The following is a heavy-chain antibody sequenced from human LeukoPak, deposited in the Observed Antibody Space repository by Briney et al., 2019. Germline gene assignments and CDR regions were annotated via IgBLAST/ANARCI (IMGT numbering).Heavy chain of an antibody. CDR1: GGPISVDY. V-gene: IGHV4-59*01. D-gene: IGHD1-26*01. J-gene: IGHJ4*02. CDR3: AKMTIHSDSVL. Sequence: PSETLSLTCTVSGGPISVDYWNWIRQAPGKGLEWIGYIYYTGRTKYNPSLASRLTISIDTSKSQFSLRLTSVTAADTAVYYCAKMTIHSDSVLWGQGSLVTVSS. CDR2: IYYTGRT.